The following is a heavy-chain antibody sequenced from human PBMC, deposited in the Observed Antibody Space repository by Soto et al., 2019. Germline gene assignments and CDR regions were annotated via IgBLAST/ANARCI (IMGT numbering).Heavy chain of an antibody. Sequence: QVQLVQSGGEVKKPGASVKVSGKASGYTFTNYGISWVRQAPGQGLEWMGWINVYNGNTKYAQKVQGRVTMTTDTSTSTAYMELRSLRSDDTAVYYCARGVGSGSYYNQYSWFDPWGQGTLVTVSS. CDR3: ARGVGSGSYYNQYSWFDP. V-gene: IGHV1-18*01. CDR2: INVYNGNT. D-gene: IGHD3-10*01. J-gene: IGHJ5*02. CDR1: GYTFTNYG.